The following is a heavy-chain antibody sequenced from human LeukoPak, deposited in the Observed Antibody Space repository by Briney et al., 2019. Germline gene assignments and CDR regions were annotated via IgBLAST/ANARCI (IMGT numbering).Heavy chain of an antibody. CDR1: GGSFSGYY. Sequence: SETLSLTCAVYGGSFSGYYWSWIRQPPGKGLEWIGEINHSGSTNYNPSLKSRVTISVDTSKNQFSLKLSSVTAADTAVYYCARGGFYYYDRSGYYYDYWGQGTLVTVSS. D-gene: IGHD3-22*01. CDR2: INHSGST. J-gene: IGHJ4*02. CDR3: ARGGFYYYDRSGYYYDY. V-gene: IGHV4-34*01.